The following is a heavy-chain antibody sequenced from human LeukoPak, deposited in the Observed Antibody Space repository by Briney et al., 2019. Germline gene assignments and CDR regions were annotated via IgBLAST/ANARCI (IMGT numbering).Heavy chain of an antibody. CDR1: GYTFTDYT. V-gene: IGHV1-3*01. D-gene: IGHD6-19*01. CDR3: ARDGLVPGQWLVPFDY. CDR2: INGGSGNT. J-gene: IGHJ4*02. Sequence: GASVKVSCKASGYTFTDYTMHWLRQAPGQRLDWMGWINGGSGNTKYSPEFQGRVTITRDTSASTAYMELSSLRSEDTAVYYCARDGLVPGQWLVPFDYWGQGTLVTVSS.